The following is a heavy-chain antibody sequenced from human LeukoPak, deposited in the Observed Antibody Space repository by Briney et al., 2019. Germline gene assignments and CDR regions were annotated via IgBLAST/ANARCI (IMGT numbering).Heavy chain of an antibody. CDR2: IIPIFGTA. CDR3: ARALAYDSSAHGY. V-gene: IGHV1-69*05. J-gene: IGHJ4*02. D-gene: IGHD3-22*01. Sequence: ASVKVSCKASGGTFSSYAISWVRQAPGQGLEWMGRIIPIFGTANYAQKFQGRVTITTDESTRTAYMELSSLRSEDTAVYYCARALAYDSSAHGYWGQGTLVTVSS. CDR1: GGTFSSYA.